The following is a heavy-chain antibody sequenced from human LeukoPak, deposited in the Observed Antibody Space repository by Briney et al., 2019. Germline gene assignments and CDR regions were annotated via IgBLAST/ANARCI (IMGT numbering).Heavy chain of an antibody. CDR1: GFTFGSYS. CDR2: IATSGSYI. CDR3: AIEYDYIAVTDIYFDY. V-gene: IGHV3-21*04. J-gene: IGHJ4*02. D-gene: IGHD4-11*01. Sequence: PGGSLRLSCAGSGFTFGSYSMNWVRQVPGKGLEWVSSIATSGSYIYYVDSVRGRFTISRDNAENSLYLQMNSLRAEDTAVYYCAIEYDYIAVTDIYFDYWGQGTLVTVSS.